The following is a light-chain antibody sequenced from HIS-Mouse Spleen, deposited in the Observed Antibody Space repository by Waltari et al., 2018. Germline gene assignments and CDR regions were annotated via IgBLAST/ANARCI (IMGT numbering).Light chain of an antibody. V-gene: IGLV2-23*01. J-gene: IGLJ2*01. Sequence: QSALTQPASVSGSPGQSNTISCTGTSSYVGSYNLVTWYQQHPGKAPKLMIYEGSKRPSGVSNRFSGSKSGNTASLTISGLQAEDEADYYCCSYAGSSTVVFGGGTKLTVL. CDR3: CSYAGSSTVV. CDR1: SSYVGSYNL. CDR2: EGS.